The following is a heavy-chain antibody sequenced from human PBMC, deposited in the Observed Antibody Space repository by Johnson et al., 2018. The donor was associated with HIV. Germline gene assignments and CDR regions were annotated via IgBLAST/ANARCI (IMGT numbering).Heavy chain of an antibody. J-gene: IGHJ3*02. CDR3: AKARSLRDYGGFDAFDI. CDR1: GFTFSSYA. D-gene: IGHD4-23*01. CDR2: ISYDGSDK. Sequence: VQLVESGGGVVQPGRSLRLSCAASGFTFSSYAFHWVRQAPAKGLEWVAVISYDGSDKYYADSVKGRFTISRDRSKNTLYLEMNTLRPEDTAMYYCAKARSLRDYGGFDAFDIWGQGTLVIVSS. V-gene: IGHV3-30*04.